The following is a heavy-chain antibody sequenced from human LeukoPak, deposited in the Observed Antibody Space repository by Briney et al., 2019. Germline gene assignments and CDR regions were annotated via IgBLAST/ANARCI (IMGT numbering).Heavy chain of an antibody. CDR3: ARGRSGYYFDY. CDR2: INAGNGNT. J-gene: IGHJ4*02. Sequence: ASVKVSCKASGYTFTSYAMHWVRQAPGQRLEWMGWINAGNGNTKYSQEFQGRVTITRDTSASTAYMELSSLRSEDTAVYYCARGRSGYYFDYWGQGTLVTVSS. V-gene: IGHV1-3*01. CDR1: GYTFTSYA. D-gene: IGHD3-22*01.